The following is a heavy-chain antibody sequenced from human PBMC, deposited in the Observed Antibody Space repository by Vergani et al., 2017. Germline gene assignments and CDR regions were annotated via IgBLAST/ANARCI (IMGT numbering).Heavy chain of an antibody. J-gene: IGHJ5*02. Sequence: QVQLQESGPGLVKPSQTLSLTCTVSGGSFSTGGQSWTWLGQSAGKGLEWIGRIYTSGATIYNPSRRSRAIMSVDASKEEFSLKLTSVTAADTAVYYCASDPMEAGEVDPWGQGTLVTVSS. CDR2: IYTSGAT. V-gene: IGHV4-61*02. CDR3: ASDPMEAGEVDP. CDR1: GGSFSTGGQS. D-gene: IGHD2-15*01.